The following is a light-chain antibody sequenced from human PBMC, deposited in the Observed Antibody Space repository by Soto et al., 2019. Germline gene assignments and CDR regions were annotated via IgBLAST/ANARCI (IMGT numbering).Light chain of an antibody. Sequence: DIVLTQSPGTLSLSPGESATLSCRASQTVSNNYLAWYQQRPGQAPRLLIYGASSRATGIPDRFVGSGSGTDFSLTIDRLEPEDLAMYHCQQYSLSPWTFGQGTKVQIK. V-gene: IGKV3-20*01. CDR1: QTVSNNY. CDR3: QQYSLSPWT. CDR2: GAS. J-gene: IGKJ1*01.